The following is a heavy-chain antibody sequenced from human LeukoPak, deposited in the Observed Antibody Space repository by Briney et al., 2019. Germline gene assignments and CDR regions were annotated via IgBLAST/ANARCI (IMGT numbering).Heavy chain of an antibody. CDR1: GFTFSSYS. D-gene: IGHD3-10*02. CDR2: ISSIGSTI. J-gene: IGHJ6*04. Sequence: GGSLRLSCAASGFTFSSYSMYWVRQAPGKGLEWVSYISSIGSTIYYADSVKGRFTISRDNAKNSLYLQMNSLRAEDTAVYYCAELGITMIGGVWGKGTTVTISS. V-gene: IGHV3-48*04. CDR3: AELGITMIGGV.